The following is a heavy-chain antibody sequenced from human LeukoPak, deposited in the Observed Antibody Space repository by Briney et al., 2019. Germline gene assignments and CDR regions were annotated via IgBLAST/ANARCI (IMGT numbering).Heavy chain of an antibody. CDR3: ARTGFRDSSGYYPLPFDY. J-gene: IGHJ4*02. V-gene: IGHV3-30*03. D-gene: IGHD3-22*01. CDR1: GFTFSSYG. Sequence: GGSLRLSCAASGFTFSSYGMHWVRQAPGKGLEWVAVISYDGSNKYYADSVKGRFTISRDNSKNTLYLQMNSLRAEDMAVYYCARTGFRDSSGYYPLPFDYWGQGTLVTVSS. CDR2: ISYDGSNK.